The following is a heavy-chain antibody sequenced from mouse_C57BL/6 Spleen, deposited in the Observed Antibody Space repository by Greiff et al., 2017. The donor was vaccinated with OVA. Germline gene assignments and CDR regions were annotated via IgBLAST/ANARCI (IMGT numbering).Heavy chain of an antibody. CDR1: GYAFTNYL. D-gene: IGHD2-1*01. CDR2: INPGSGGT. V-gene: IGHV1-54*01. J-gene: IGHJ4*01. Sequence: QVQLKESGAELVRPGTSVKVSCKASGYAFTNYLIEWVKQRPGQGLEWIGVINPGSGGTNYNEKFKGKATLTADKSSSTAYMQLSSLTSEDSAVYFCARRGNYPYDAMDYWGQGTSVTVSS. CDR3: ARRGNYPYDAMDY.